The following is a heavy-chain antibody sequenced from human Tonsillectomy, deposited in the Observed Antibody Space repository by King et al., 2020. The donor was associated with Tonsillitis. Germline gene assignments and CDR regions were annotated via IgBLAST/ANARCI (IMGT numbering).Heavy chain of an antibody. CDR1: VGSISTYY. CDR2: IYYSGST. CDR3: ARARGKQLGLFDY. V-gene: IGHV4-59*01. Sequence: QLQESGPGLVKPSETLSLTCTVSVGSISTYYWSWIRQPPGKGLECIGYIYYSGSTNYNPSLKSRVTISVDTSKNQFSLKLTSVTAADTAVYYCARARGKQLGLFDYWGQGTLVTVSS. J-gene: IGHJ4*02. D-gene: IGHD6-6*01.